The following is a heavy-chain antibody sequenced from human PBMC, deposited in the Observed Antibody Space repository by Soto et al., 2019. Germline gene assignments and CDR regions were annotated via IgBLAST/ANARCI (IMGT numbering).Heavy chain of an antibody. CDR3: VRTAREGAVAPHWFDR. CDR1: GASIRSTDYY. D-gene: IGHD2-21*02. V-gene: IGHV4-30-4*01. CDR2: VYHTGST. J-gene: IGHJ5*02. Sequence: PSETLSLTCTVSGASIRSTDYYWSWICQAPGKGLEWIGYVYHTGSTYYNPSLMSRLTISVDTSKNQFSLKLTSVTAAETAVYYCVRTAREGAVAPHWFDRWGQGTQVTVSS.